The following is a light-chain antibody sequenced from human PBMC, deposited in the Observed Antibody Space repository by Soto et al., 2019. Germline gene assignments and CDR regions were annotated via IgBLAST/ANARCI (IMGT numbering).Light chain of an antibody. CDR2: RNN. CDR1: SSNIGSNY. CDR3: AAWDDSLSALV. Sequence: QSVLTQPPSASGTPGQRVTISCSGSSSNIGSNYVFWYQQLPGTAPKLLIYRNNQRPSWVPDRFSGSKSGTTASLPISGLRSEDEADYYCAAWDDSLSALVFGGGTQLTVL. V-gene: IGLV1-47*01. J-gene: IGLJ3*02.